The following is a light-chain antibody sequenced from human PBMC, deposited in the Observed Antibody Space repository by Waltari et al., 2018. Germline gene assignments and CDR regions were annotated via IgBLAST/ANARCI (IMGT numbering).Light chain of an antibody. Sequence: SALTQPDSVSGSPGQSITISCSGISSDSGGFNYVSWYQQHPGAAPKVIIYDATNRPSGVSNRFSGSKSGSSASLTISGLQPEDEADYYCCSFTSSTTGIFGGGTKLTVL. J-gene: IGLJ2*01. V-gene: IGLV2-14*03. CDR1: SSDSGGFNY. CDR3: CSFTSSTTGI. CDR2: DAT.